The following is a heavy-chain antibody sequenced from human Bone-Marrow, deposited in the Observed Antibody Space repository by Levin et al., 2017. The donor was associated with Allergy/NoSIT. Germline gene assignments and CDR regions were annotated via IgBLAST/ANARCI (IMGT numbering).Heavy chain of an antibody. Sequence: PGGSLRLSCAASGFTLSSYTMHWVRQAPGTGLEWVSSISSSSSYIYYADSVKGRFTISRDNANNTLNLQVNNLRAEDTAVYYCARTEYSSSNYYGMDVWGQGTTVTVSS. CDR1: GFTLSSYT. V-gene: IGHV3-21*06. CDR2: ISSSSSYI. CDR3: ARTEYSSSNYYGMDV. J-gene: IGHJ6*02. D-gene: IGHD6-6*01.